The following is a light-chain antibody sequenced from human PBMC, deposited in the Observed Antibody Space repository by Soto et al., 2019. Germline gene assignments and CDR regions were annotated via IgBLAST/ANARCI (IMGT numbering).Light chain of an antibody. CDR1: TSNIGSNY. Sequence: QSVLTQPPSTSGTPGQTVTISCSGSTSNIGSNYVYWYQQLPGTAPQLLISNDNQRPSGVPDRFSGSKSGTSASLAISGLRSEDEADYSCAAWDDSLSGVVFGGGTKDTVL. CDR2: NDN. CDR3: AAWDDSLSGVV. J-gene: IGLJ2*01. V-gene: IGLV1-47*02.